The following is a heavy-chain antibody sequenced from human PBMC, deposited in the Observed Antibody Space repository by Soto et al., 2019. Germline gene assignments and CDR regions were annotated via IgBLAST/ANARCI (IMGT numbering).Heavy chain of an antibody. V-gene: IGHV3-64*01. D-gene: IGHD3-10*01. CDR3: ARVRELFPDY. CDR1: GFTFSSYA. CDR2: ISSNGGST. Sequence: EVQLVESGGGLVQPGGSLRLSCAASGFTFSSYAMHWVRQAPGKGLEYVSAISSNGGSTYYANSVQGRFTISRDNSKNTLYRQMGSLRAKDMAVYYCARVRELFPDYRGQGTLVTVSS. J-gene: IGHJ4*02.